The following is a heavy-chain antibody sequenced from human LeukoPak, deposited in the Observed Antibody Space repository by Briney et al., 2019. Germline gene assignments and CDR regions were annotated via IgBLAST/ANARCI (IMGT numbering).Heavy chain of an antibody. V-gene: IGHV4-59*08. J-gene: IGHJ4*02. CDR2: IYYSGST. Sequence: PSETLSLTCTVSGGSISSSYWTWIRQPPGKGLEWIGCIYYSGSTNYNPSLKSRVTISVDTSKNQFSLHLSSVTAADTAVYYCARHYSGGPQYFGYWGQGTLVTVSS. CDR3: ARHYSGGPQYFGY. CDR1: GGSISSSY. D-gene: IGHD6-19*01.